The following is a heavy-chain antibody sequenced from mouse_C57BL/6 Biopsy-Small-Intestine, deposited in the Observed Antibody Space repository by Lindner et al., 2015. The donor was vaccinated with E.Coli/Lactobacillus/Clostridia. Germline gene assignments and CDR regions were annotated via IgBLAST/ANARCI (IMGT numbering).Heavy chain of an antibody. CDR1: GYTFTTYP. J-gene: IGHJ1*03. V-gene: IGHV1-47*01. CDR3: ARTGPYYGSSYWYFDV. D-gene: IGHD1-1*01. CDR2: FHPYNDDT. Sequence: VQLQESGAELVKPGASVKMSCKASGYTFTTYPIEWMKQNHGKSLEWIGNFHPYNDDTKYNEKFKDKATLTVEKSSSTVYLELSRLTSDDSAVYYCARTGPYYGSSYWYFDVWGTGTTVTVSS.